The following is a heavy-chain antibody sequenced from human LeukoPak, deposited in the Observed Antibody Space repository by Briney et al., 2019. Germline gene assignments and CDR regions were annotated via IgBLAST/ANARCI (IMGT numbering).Heavy chain of an antibody. CDR2: IYYSGST. J-gene: IGHJ4*02. Sequence: SETLSLTCTVSGGSISSYYWSWIRQPPGKGLEWIGYIYYSGSTNYNPSLKSRVTISVDTSKNQFSLKLSSVTAADTAVYYCARAQGSGIVVVTLNYFDYWGQGTLVTVSS. CDR3: ARAQGSGIVVVTLNYFDY. CDR1: GGSISSYY. V-gene: IGHV4-59*01. D-gene: IGHD2-21*02.